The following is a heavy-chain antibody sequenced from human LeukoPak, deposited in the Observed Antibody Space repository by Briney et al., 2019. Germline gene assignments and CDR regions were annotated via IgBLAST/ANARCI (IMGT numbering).Heavy chain of an antibody. J-gene: IGHJ4*02. D-gene: IGHD4/OR15-4a*01. CDR2: ISYDGSTK. V-gene: IGHV3-30*18. Sequence: GRSLRLSCAASGFTFSNYGMQWVRQAPGKGLEWVAVISYDGSTKFYEDSVKGRFTISRDNSKNTLFLQMNSLRAEDTAVYYCVKEFGGYAYGAYFDYWGRGTLVTVSS. CDR1: GFTFSNYG. CDR3: VKEFGGYAYGAYFDY.